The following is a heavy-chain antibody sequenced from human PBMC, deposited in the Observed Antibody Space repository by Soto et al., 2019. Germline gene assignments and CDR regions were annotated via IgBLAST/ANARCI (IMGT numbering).Heavy chain of an antibody. Sequence: QVQLVQSGAEVKKPGSSVRVSCKASGDTFTFYSINWVRQAPGLGLEWMGRINPILSMSNYAQRFQGRVTMTADKSMSTDNMELSSLRSEDTAMYYCASSYGSGYRAFDYWGQGALVTVSS. CDR3: ASSYGSGYRAFDY. CDR2: INPILSMS. V-gene: IGHV1-69*02. D-gene: IGHD3-10*01. CDR1: GDTFTFYS. J-gene: IGHJ4*02.